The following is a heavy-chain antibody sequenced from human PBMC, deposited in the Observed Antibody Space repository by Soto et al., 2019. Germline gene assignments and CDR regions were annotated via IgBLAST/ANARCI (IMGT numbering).Heavy chain of an antibody. V-gene: IGHV4-59*08. Sequence: TLSLTCTVSGGSISSYYWSWIRQPPGKGLEWIGYIYYSGSTYYNPSLKSRNTISVDTSKNQFSLKLSSVTAADTAVYYCARVVVGYYYDSSGLSGESEFDPWGQGTLVTVSS. CDR1: GGSISSYY. J-gene: IGHJ5*02. CDR3: ARVVVGYYYDSSGLSGESEFDP. CDR2: IYYSGST. D-gene: IGHD3-22*01.